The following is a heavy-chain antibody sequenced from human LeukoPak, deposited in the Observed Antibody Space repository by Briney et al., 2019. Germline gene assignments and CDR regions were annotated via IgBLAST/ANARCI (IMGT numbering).Heavy chain of an antibody. CDR2: IKWNGDSI. J-gene: IGHJ6*03. CDR3: AKGGGYEAQYYYYYLDV. Sequence: GGSLRLSCAASGFTVSSNYMSWVRQAPGKGLEWVSSIKWNGDSIGYADSVKGRFTIAKDNAKKSVYLQMKSLRDEDTAVYYCAKGGGYEAQYYYYYLDVWGKGTTVTISS. CDR1: GFTVSSNY. D-gene: IGHD5-12*01. V-gene: IGHV3-20*04.